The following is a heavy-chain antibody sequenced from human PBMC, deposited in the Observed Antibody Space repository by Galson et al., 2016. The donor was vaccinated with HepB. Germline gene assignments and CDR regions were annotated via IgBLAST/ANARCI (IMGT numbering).Heavy chain of an antibody. Sequence: SLRLSCAASGFIVSSNDMSWVRQAPGKGLEWVSVLYSGGSTYYADSVKGRFTISRDNSKNTLYLQMNSLRAEDTAVYYCASLRFKGFDHWGRGTLVTVSS. V-gene: IGHV3-53*01. J-gene: IGHJ2*01. CDR3: ASLRFKGFDH. D-gene: IGHD3-3*01. CDR1: GFIVSSND. CDR2: LYSGGST.